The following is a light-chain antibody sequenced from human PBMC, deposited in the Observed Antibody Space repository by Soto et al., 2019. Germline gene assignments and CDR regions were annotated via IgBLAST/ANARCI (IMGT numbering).Light chain of an antibody. V-gene: IGKV3-20*01. CDR3: QQYGSSLIT. J-gene: IGKJ5*01. CDR2: DAS. Sequence: EIVLTQSPATLSLSPGDRATLSCRASQSVSSNLAWYQQKPGQAPRLLIYDASSRATDIPDRFSGSGSGTDFTLTISRLEPEDFAVYYCQQYGSSLITFGQGTRLEIK. CDR1: QSVSSN.